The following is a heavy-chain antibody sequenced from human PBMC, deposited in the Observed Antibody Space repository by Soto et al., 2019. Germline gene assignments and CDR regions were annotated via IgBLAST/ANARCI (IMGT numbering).Heavy chain of an antibody. D-gene: IGHD2-15*01. J-gene: IGHJ4*01. CDR1: GFTFDAYA. V-gene: IGHV3-9*01. CDR2: ITWNSGNI. CDR3: VKDSYADFHRVLSTAEYFFDY. Sequence: GGSLRLSCTASGFTFDAYAMHWVRQAPGRGLEWVSGITWNSGNIAYADSVKGRFTIARDDDNNSLYLQMNSLRPEDTALYYCVKDSYADFHRVLSTAEYFFDYWGHGTPVTVSS.